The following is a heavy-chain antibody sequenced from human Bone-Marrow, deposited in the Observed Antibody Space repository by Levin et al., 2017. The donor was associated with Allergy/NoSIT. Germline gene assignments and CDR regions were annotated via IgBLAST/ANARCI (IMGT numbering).Heavy chain of an antibody. D-gene: IGHD6-19*01. V-gene: IGHV3-11*01. CDR1: GFTFSDYY. CDR3: ARDRGDRYSSGWLSPKY. Sequence: SCAASGFTFSDYYMSWIRQAPGKGLEWVSYISSSGSTIYYADSVKGRFTISRDNAKNSLYLQMNSLRAEDTAVYYCARDRGDRYSSGWLSPKYWGQGTLVTVSS. CDR2: ISSSGSTI. J-gene: IGHJ4*02.